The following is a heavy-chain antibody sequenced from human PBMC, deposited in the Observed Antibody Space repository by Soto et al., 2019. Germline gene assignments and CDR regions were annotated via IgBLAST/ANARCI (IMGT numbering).Heavy chain of an antibody. CDR3: ARGWKGYSSGWYYFDY. D-gene: IGHD6-19*01. Sequence: EVQLVETGGGLIQPGGSLRLSCAASGFTVSSNYMSWVRQAPGKGLEWVSVIYSGGSTYYADSVKGRFTISRDNSKNTLYLQMNSLRAADTAVYYCARGWKGYSSGWYYFDYWGQGTLVTVST. V-gene: IGHV3-53*02. CDR2: IYSGGST. J-gene: IGHJ4*02. CDR1: GFTVSSNY.